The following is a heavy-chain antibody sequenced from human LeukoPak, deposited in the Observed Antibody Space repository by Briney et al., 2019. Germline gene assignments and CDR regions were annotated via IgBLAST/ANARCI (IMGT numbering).Heavy chain of an antibody. Sequence: SETLSLTCTVSGGSISSSSYYWGWIRQPPGKGLEWIGSIYYSGSTYYNPSLKSRVTISVDTSKNQFSLKLSSVTAADTAVYYCATAAWFGDYWSWFDPWGQGTLVTVSS. D-gene: IGHD3-10*01. J-gene: IGHJ5*02. CDR1: GGSISSSSYY. CDR2: IYYSGST. V-gene: IGHV4-39*01. CDR3: ATAAWFGDYWSWFDP.